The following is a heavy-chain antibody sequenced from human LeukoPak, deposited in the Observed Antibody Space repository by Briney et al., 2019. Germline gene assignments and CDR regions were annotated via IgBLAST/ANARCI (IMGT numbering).Heavy chain of an antibody. CDR1: GFTFSSYS. V-gene: IGHV3-48*04. J-gene: IGHJ5*02. CDR3: AKEGFGEPPLFDP. CDR2: ISSSSSTI. D-gene: IGHD3-10*01. Sequence: PGGSLRLSCAASGFTFSSYSMNWVRQAPGKGLEWVSYISSSSSTIYYADSVKGRFTISRDNAKNSLYLQMNSLRAEDTAVYYCAKEGFGEPPLFDPWGQGTLVTVSS.